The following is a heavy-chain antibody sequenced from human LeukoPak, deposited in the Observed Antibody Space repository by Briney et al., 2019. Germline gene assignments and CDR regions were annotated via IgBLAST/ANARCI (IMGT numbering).Heavy chain of an antibody. CDR2: ISSSSSYI. V-gene: IGHV3-21*01. D-gene: IGHD1-20*01. J-gene: IGHJ4*02. Sequence: GGSLRLSCAASGFTFSSYWMTWVRQAPGEGLEWVSSISSSSSYIYYADSVKGRFTISRDNAKNSLYLQMNSLRAEDTAVYYCARKARGNWNDVDYWGQGTLVTVSS. CDR3: ARKARGNWNDVDY. CDR1: GFTFSSYW.